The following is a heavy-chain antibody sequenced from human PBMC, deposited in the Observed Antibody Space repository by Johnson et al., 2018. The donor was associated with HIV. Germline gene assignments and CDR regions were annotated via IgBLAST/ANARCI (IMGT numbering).Heavy chain of an antibody. J-gene: IGHJ3*02. CDR3: ARQDYCSGTDAFDI. V-gene: IGHV3-30*04. CDR2: ISYDGSNK. D-gene: IGHD3-10*01. CDR1: GFTFSSYA. Sequence: QVQLMESGGGVVQPGGSLRLSCAASGFTFSSYAMHWVRQAPGKGLEWVAVISYDGSNKYYADSVKGRFTISRDNSKNTLYLQMNSLRAEDTAVYYCARQDYCSGTDAFDIWGQGTMVTVSS.